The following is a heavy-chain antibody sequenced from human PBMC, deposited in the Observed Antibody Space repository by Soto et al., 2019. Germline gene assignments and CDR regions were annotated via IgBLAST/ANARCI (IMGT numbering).Heavy chain of an antibody. CDR3: ARDARQQLVRGWFYP. J-gene: IGHJ5*02. D-gene: IGHD6-13*01. Sequence: GGSLRLSCAASGFTFSSYEMNWVRQAPGKGLEWVSSISSSSSYIYYADSVKGRFTISRDNAKNSLYLQMNSLRAEDTAVYYCARDARQQLVRGWFYPWGQGTLVTVSS. CDR1: GFTFSSYE. CDR2: ISSSSSYI. V-gene: IGHV3-21*01.